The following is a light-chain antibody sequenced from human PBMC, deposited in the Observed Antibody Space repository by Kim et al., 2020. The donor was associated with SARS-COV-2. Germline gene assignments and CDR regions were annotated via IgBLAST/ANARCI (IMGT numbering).Light chain of an antibody. CDR1: QDIGSA. CDR2: DAS. CDR3: KQFINYPRT. V-gene: IGKV1D-13*01. Sequence: AIQLTQSPSSLSASVGDRVTITCRASQDIGSALAWYQQKPGKAPKLLIYDASSLEGGVPSRFTGSGSGTDFTLTISSLQPEDFATYYCKQFINYPRTFGQGTKGEIK. J-gene: IGKJ1*01.